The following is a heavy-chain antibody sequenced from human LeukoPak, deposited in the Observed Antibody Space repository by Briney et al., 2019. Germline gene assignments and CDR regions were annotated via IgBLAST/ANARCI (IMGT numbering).Heavy chain of an antibody. D-gene: IGHD3-16*02. CDR2: IYYSGST. V-gene: IGHV4-31*03. Sequence: SETLSLTCTVSGGSISSGGYYWSWIRQHPGKGLEWIGYIYYSGSTNYNPSLKSRVTISVDTSKNQFSLKLSSVTAADTAVYYCARGRRLTFGGVIVPRSNWFDPWGQGTLVTVSS. J-gene: IGHJ5*02. CDR1: GGSISSGGYY. CDR3: ARGRRLTFGGVIVPRSNWFDP.